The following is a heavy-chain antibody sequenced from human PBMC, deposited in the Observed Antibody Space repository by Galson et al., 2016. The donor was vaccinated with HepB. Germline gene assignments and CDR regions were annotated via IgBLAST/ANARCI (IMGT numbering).Heavy chain of an antibody. CDR2: ISAYNGNK. CDR1: GYTFSFYG. CDR3: ARDATRSGVETNWFDA. D-gene: IGHD3-3*01. V-gene: IGHV1-18*01. Sequence: SVKVSCKASGYTFSFYGINWVRQAPGQGLEWMGWISAYNGNKNYAQKIQGRVTLTTETSTNTAYMELRSLRSDDTAVYYCARDATRSGVETNWFDAWGQGTLGTVST. J-gene: IGHJ5*02.